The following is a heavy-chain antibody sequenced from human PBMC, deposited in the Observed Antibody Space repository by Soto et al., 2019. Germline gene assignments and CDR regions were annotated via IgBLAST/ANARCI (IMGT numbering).Heavy chain of an antibody. D-gene: IGHD6-6*01. CDR2: ISYDGSNK. CDR1: GFTFSSYA. J-gene: IGHJ6*02. V-gene: IGHV3-30-3*01. Sequence: GGSLRLSCAASGFTFSSYAMHWVRQAPGKGLEWVAVISYDGSNKYYADSVKGRFTISRDNSKNTLYLQMNSLRAEDTAVYYCARGNGVRDEYSSSNYYGMDVWGQGTTVTVSS. CDR3: ARGNGVRDEYSSSNYYGMDV.